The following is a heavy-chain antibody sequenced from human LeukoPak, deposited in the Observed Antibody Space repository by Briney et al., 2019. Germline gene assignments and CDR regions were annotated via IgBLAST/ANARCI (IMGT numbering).Heavy chain of an antibody. CDR2: FDREDDEA. Sequence: GASVKVSCKISGYSLSELSIHWVRQAPGKGLEWMGGFDREDDEAIYAQSFQGRVTMTEDTSTDTAYMELSSLRSDDAAVYYCARVSGGLSIAAPVDIWGQGTMVTVSS. CDR3: ARVSGGLSIAAPVDI. V-gene: IGHV1-24*01. D-gene: IGHD6-6*01. CDR1: GYSLSELS. J-gene: IGHJ3*02.